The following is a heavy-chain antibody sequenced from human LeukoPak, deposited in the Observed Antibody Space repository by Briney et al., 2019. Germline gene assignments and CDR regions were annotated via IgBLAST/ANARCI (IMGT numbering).Heavy chain of an antibody. V-gene: IGHV4-4*07. Sequence: SETLSLTCTVSGGSISSYYWSWIRQPAGKGLEWIGRIYTSGSTNYNPSLKSRVTMSVDTSKNQFSLKLSSVTAADTAVYYCAANSADYNTLGSSYKVWGQGTLVTVSS. CDR3: AANSADYNTLGSSYKV. CDR1: GGSISSYY. D-gene: IGHD3-10*01. CDR2: IYTSGST. J-gene: IGHJ4*02.